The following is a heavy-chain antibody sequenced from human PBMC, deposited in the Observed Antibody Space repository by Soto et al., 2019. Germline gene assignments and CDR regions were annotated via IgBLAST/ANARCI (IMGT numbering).Heavy chain of an antibody. CDR2: ISSSSSYI. J-gene: IGHJ4*02. V-gene: IGHV3-21*01. Sequence: EVQLVESGGGLVKPGGSLRLSCAASGFTFSSYSMNWVRQAPGKGLEWVSSISSSSSYIYYADSVKGRFTISRDNAKNSLYLQMNSLRAEDTAVYYCARDGYCGGDCYSDYWGQGALVTVSS. CDR1: GFTFSSYS. CDR3: ARDGYCGGDCYSDY. D-gene: IGHD2-21*02.